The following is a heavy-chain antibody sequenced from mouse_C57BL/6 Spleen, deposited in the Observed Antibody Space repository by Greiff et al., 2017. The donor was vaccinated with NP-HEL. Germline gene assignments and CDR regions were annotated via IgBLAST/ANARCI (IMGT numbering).Heavy chain of an antibody. J-gene: IGHJ3*01. V-gene: IGHV5-6*02. CDR1: GFTFSSYG. CDR3: ARVDDYAGFAY. D-gene: IGHD2-4*01. Sequence: DVKLVESGGDLVKPGGPLKLSCAASGFTFSSYGMSWVRQTPDKRLEWVATISSGGSYTYYPDSVKGRFTISRDNAKNTLYLQMSSLKSEDTAMYYCARVDDYAGFAYWGQGTLVTVSA. CDR2: ISSGGSYT.